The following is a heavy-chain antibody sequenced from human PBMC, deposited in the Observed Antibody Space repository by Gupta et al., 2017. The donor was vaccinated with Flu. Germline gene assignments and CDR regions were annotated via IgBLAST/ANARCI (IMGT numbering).Heavy chain of an antibody. V-gene: IGHV3-21*01. Sequence: HLVESGGGLVKPGGSLRLSCAASGFSFSAYSMNWVRQAPGKGLELVSFISATTSHIYYVDSVKGRFTISRDNAKNSLYLQMNSLRVDDTAVYYCARQFSGMDVWGQGTTVTVSS. CDR3: ARQFSGMDV. J-gene: IGHJ6*02. CDR1: GFSFSAYS. CDR2: ISATTSHI.